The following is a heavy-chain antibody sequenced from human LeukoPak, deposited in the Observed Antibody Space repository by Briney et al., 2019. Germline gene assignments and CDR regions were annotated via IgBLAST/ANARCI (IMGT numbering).Heavy chain of an antibody. CDR1: VGSISSGAYY. Sequence: SQTLSLTCTVSVGSISSGAYYWSWIRQHPGKGLECIGYIYYIGTTYYNPSLKSRVSISEDTSKNQFSLKLSSVTAADTAVYYCARDTGMGYYDSSGYYSDAFDIWGQGTMVTVSS. J-gene: IGHJ3*02. V-gene: IGHV4-31*03. CDR3: ARDTGMGYYDSSGYYSDAFDI. CDR2: IYYIGTT. D-gene: IGHD3-22*01.